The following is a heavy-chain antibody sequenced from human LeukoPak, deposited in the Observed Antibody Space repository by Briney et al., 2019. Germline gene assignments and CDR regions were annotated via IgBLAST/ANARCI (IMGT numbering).Heavy chain of an antibody. J-gene: IGHJ4*02. CDR1: GGSIDSTNW. CDR3: ARSHDHLWGNYPDY. Sequence: SETLPLTCDVSGGSIDSTNWWNWVRQPPGKGLEWIGEIHHDGRINYNPSLKSRVTLSVDKSKNQFSLRLNSVTAADTAMYYCARSHDHLWGNYPDYWGQGTLVTVSS. CDR2: IHHDGRI. V-gene: IGHV4/OR15-8*01. D-gene: IGHD3-16*02.